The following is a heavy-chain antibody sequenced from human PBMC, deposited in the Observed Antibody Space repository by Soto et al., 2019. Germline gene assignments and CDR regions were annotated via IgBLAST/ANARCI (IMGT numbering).Heavy chain of an antibody. CDR2: IIPIFGTA. J-gene: IGHJ6*02. Sequence: ASVKVSCKASGGTFSSYAISWVRQAPGQGLEWMGGIIPIFGTANYAQKFQGRVTITADESTSTAYMELSSLRSEDTAVYYCASPGIAVAGTTWYYGMDVWGQGTTVTVSS. D-gene: IGHD6-19*01. CDR1: GGTFSSYA. CDR3: ASPGIAVAGTTWYYGMDV. V-gene: IGHV1-69*13.